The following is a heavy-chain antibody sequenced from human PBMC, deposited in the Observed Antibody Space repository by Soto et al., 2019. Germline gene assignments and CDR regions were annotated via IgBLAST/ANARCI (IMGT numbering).Heavy chain of an antibody. CDR1: GVSITGHH. CDR3: ARGQWYFDL. Sequence: QVQLQESGPGLVKPSETLSLTCAVSGVSITGHHWSWIRQSPGKGLEWIGYVSYSGSTKYNPTLTTPVTISLDTSEGQVSLELSSVTAADTAVYYCARGQWYFDLWGRGTLVTVSS. V-gene: IGHV4-59*11. CDR2: VSYSGST. J-gene: IGHJ2*01.